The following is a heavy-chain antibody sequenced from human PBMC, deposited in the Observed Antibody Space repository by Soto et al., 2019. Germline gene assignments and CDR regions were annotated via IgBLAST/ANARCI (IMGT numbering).Heavy chain of an antibody. V-gene: IGHV4-39*01. D-gene: IGHD4-17*01. CDR3: ARSLYGDYTN. J-gene: IGHJ4*02. CDR2: IYYSGST. CDR1: GGSNSSSSYY. Sequence: PSETLSLTCTVSGGSNSSSSYYWGWIRQPPGKGLEWIGSIYYSGSTYYNPSLKSRVTISVDTSKNQFSLKLSSVTAADTAVYYCARSLYGDYTNWGQGNLVTVSS.